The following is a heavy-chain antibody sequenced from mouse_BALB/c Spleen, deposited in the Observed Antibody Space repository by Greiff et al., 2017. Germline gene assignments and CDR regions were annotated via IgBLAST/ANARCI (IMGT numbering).Heavy chain of an antibody. Sequence: EVQVVESGGGLVQPKGSLKLSCAASGFTFNTYAMNWVRQAPGKGLEWVARIRSKSNNYATYYADSVKDRFTISRDDSQSMLYLQMNNLKTEDTAMYYCVRDGDYDDWFAYWGQGTLVTVSA. D-gene: IGHD2-4*01. V-gene: IGHV10-1*02. CDR1: GFTFNTYA. CDR2: IRSKSNNYAT. CDR3: VRDGDYDDWFAY. J-gene: IGHJ3*01.